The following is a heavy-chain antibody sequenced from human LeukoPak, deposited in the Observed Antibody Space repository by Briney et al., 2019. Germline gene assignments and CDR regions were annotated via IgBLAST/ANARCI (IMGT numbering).Heavy chain of an antibody. CDR1: GFTFSRYP. CDR2: ISNDGANK. D-gene: IGHD3-16*01. J-gene: IGHJ4*02. V-gene: IGHV3-30-3*01. Sequence: GGSLRLSCAASGFTFSRYPMHWVRQAPGKGLEWVAFISNDGANKYYSDSVKGRFTIARDNSRDTLYLQMGRLRVGDTALYFCARESNYDTNTQDFWGQGTLLIVSS. CDR3: ARESNYDTNTQDF.